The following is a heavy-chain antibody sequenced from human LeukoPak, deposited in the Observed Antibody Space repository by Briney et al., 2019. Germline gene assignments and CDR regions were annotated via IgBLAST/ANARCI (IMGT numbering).Heavy chain of an antibody. Sequence: GGSLRLSCAASGFTFSSYWMSWVRQAPGKGLEWVANIKQDGGEKYYVDSVKGRFTISRDNAKNSLYLQMNSLRAEDTAVYYCARSGRDGYNYNYYYYYGMDVWGQGTTVTVSS. CDR1: GFTFSSYW. CDR2: IKQDGGEK. V-gene: IGHV3-7*01. CDR3: ARSGRDGYNYNYYYYYGMDV. J-gene: IGHJ6*02. D-gene: IGHD5-24*01.